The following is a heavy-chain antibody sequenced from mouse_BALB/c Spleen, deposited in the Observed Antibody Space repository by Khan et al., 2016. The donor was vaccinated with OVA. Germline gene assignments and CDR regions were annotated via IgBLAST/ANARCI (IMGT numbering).Heavy chain of an antibody. CDR2: IYPYNDGA. J-gene: IGHJ3*01. CDR1: VYTFSSYV. CDR3: ARVGYYGKGFAD. V-gene: IGHV1S136*01. D-gene: IGHD2-1*01. Sequence: VQLQQPGPELVKPGASVKMSCKASVYTFSSYVMHWVKQKPGQGLEWIGYIYPYNDGAEYNEKFKGKAILTSDKSSSTAYMELSSLTSEDSAVYYCARVGYYGKGFADWGQGTLVTVSA.